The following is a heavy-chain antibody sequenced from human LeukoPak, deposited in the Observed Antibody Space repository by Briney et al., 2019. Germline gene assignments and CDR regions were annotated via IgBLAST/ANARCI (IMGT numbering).Heavy chain of an antibody. V-gene: IGHV3-23*01. Sequence: SGGSLRFSCAASGFTFSSHAMSWVRQAPGKGLEWVSAISGSGGSTYYADSVKGRFTISRDNSKNTLYLQMNSLRAEDTAVYYCAKVGYSYGLGDAFDIWGQGTMVTVSS. CDR2: ISGSGGST. D-gene: IGHD5-18*01. J-gene: IGHJ3*02. CDR1: GFTFSSHA. CDR3: AKVGYSYGLGDAFDI.